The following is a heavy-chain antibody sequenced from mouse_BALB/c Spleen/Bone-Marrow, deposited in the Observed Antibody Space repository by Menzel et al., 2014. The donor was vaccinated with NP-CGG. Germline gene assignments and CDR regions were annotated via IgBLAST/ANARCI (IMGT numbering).Heavy chain of an antibody. V-gene: IGHV7-3*02. J-gene: IGHJ4*01. CDR2: IRNKANGYTT. CDR1: GFTFTDYF. D-gene: IGHD4-1*01. Sequence: EVHLVESGGGLVQPGGSLRLSCATSGFTFTDYFMTWVRQPPGKALEWLVFIRNKANGYTTDYSASVKGRFTISRDNSQNILYLQMNTLRAEDSATYYCASLLTFYAMDYWGQGTSVTVYS. CDR3: ASLLTFYAMDY.